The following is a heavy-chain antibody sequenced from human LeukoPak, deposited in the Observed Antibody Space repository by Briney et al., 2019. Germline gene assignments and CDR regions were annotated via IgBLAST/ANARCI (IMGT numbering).Heavy chain of an antibody. V-gene: IGHV3-30*04. J-gene: IGHJ4*02. CDR2: ISYDGSNK. CDR1: GFTLGSQA. Sequence: GGSLRLSCVASGFTLGSQAMSWVRQAPGKGLEWEAAISYDGSNKKYADSVKGRFTISRDNSKNTLYLQMNSLRAEDTAVYYCARGVRIAVAGNIDYWGQGTLVTVSS. D-gene: IGHD6-19*01. CDR3: ARGVRIAVAGNIDY.